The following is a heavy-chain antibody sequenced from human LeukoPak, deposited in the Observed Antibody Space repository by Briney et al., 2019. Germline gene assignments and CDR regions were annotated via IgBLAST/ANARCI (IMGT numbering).Heavy chain of an antibody. CDR1: GFTFSSYA. D-gene: IGHD4-23*01. Sequence: PGGSLRLSCAASGFTFSSYAMSWVRQAPGKGLEWVSAISGSGGSTYYADSVKGRFTISRDNSKNTLYLQMNSLRAEDTAVYYCARDGGYGGNHYYFDYWGQGTLVTVSS. J-gene: IGHJ4*02. CDR2: ISGSGGST. CDR3: ARDGGYGGNHYYFDY. V-gene: IGHV3-23*01.